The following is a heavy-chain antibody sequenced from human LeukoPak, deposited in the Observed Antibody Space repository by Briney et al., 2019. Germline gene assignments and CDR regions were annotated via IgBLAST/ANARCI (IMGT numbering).Heavy chain of an antibody. CDR2: IYYSGST. Sequence: PSETLSLTCTVSGGSISSSSYYWGWIRQPPGKGLEWIGSIYYSGSTYYNPSLKSRVTISVDTSKNQFSLKLSSVTAADTAVYYCARGRKRNIVVVTAMPEFDYWGQGTLVTVSS. CDR1: GGSISSSSYY. V-gene: IGHV4-39*01. J-gene: IGHJ4*02. D-gene: IGHD2-21*02. CDR3: ARGRKRNIVVVTAMPEFDY.